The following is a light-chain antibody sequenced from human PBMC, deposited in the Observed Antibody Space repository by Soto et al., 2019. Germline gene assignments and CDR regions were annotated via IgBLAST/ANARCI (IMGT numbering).Light chain of an antibody. J-gene: IGKJ1*01. CDR2: GTS. CDR3: QQYNNWPRT. CDR1: QSVGSN. Sequence: EIVLTQSPATLSVSPGERATLSCRASQSVGSNLAWYQQTPGQAPRLLIYGTSTRATGIPARFSGGGSGTEFTLTISSLQSEDFALYYCQQYNNWPRTFGQGTKVEIK. V-gene: IGKV3-15*01.